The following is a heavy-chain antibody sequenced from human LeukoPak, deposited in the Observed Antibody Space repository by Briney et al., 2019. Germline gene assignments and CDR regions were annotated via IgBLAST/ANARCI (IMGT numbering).Heavy chain of an antibody. Sequence: LSGGSLRLSCAASGFTFSSYWMSWVRQAPGKGLEWVANIKQDGSEKNYVDSVKGRFTIFRDNAKKSLYLQMNSLRAEDTAVYYCARGADSGYSSDNWGQGTLVSVSS. CDR2: IKQDGSEK. J-gene: IGHJ4*02. V-gene: IGHV3-7*01. CDR1: GFTFSSYW. D-gene: IGHD3-9*01. CDR3: ARGADSGYSSDN.